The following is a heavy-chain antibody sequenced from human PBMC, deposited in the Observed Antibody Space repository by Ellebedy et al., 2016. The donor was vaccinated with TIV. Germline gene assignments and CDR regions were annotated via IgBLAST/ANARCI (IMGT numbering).Heavy chain of an antibody. J-gene: IGHJ6*02. Sequence: GESLKIPCKGSGYSFTSYWISWVRQMPGKGLEWMGRIDPSDSYTNYSPSFQGQVTISADKSISTAYLQWSSLKASDTAMYYCARLRGGGGGVIVTPYYGMDVWGQGTTVTVSS. CDR2: IDPSDSYT. V-gene: IGHV5-10-1*04. D-gene: IGHD3-16*02. CDR1: GYSFTSYW. CDR3: ARLRGGGGGVIVTPYYGMDV.